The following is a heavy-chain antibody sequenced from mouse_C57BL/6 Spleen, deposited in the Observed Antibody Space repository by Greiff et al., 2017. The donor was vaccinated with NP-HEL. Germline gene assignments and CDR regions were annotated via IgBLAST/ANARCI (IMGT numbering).Heavy chain of an antibody. CDR3: ARHDGYYVDYAMDY. Sequence: QVQLQQSVAELVKPGASVKISCKASGFAFSSSWMNWVKQRPGKGLEWIGQIYPGDGDTNYNGKFKGKATLTADKSSSTAYMQLSSLTSEDSAVYFCARHDGYYVDYAMDYWGQGTSVTVSS. CDR2: IYPGDGDT. V-gene: IGHV1-80*01. CDR1: GFAFSSSW. J-gene: IGHJ4*01. D-gene: IGHD2-3*01.